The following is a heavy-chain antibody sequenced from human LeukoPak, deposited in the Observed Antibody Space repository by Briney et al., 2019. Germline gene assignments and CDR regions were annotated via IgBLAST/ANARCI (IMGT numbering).Heavy chain of an antibody. J-gene: IGHJ4*02. CDR3: ARGNRRYSSSWYGY. Sequence: SETLSLTCTVSGGSISSYYWSWIRQPPGKGLEWIGEINHSGSTNYNPSLKSRVTISVDTSKNQFSLKLSSVTAADTAVYYCARGNRRYSSSWYGYWSQGTLVTVSS. CDR2: INHSGST. V-gene: IGHV4-34*01. CDR1: GGSISSYY. D-gene: IGHD6-13*01.